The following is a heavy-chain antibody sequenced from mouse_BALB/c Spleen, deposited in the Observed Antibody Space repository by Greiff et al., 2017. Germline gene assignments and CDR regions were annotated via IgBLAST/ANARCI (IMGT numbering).Heavy chain of an antibody. Sequence: EVHLVESGPGLVKPSQSLSLTCTVTGYSITSDYAWNWIRQFPGNKLEWMGYISYSGSTSYNPSLKSRISITRDTSKNQFFLQLNSVTTEDTATYYCARSYYGSSFAWFAYWGQGTLVTVSA. CDR1: GYSITSDYA. J-gene: IGHJ3*01. D-gene: IGHD1-1*01. CDR3: ARSYYGSSFAWFAY. CDR2: ISYSGST. V-gene: IGHV3-2*02.